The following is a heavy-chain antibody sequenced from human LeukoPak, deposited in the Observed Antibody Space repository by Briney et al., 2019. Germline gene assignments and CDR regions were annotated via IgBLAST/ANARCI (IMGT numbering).Heavy chain of an antibody. D-gene: IGHD7-27*01. CDR2: IYYSGTT. Sequence: PSETLSLTCTVSGGSITSGGYYWRWIRQLPGKGLEWIGYIYYSGTTSYNPSLKSRLTISLDTSENQFPLKLSSVTAADTAVYYCARGSTGDKSNNWGQGTLVTVSS. V-gene: IGHV4-31*03. CDR3: ARGSTGDKSNN. J-gene: IGHJ4*02. CDR1: GGSITSGGYY.